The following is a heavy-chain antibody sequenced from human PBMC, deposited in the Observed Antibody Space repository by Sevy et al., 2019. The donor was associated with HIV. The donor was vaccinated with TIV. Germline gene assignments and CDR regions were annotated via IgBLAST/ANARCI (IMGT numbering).Heavy chain of an antibody. CDR2: VSRNGGTP. J-gene: IGHJ4*02. Sequence: GSLRLTCAGSGFTFGGYMMNWVRQAPGRGLEWVARVSRNGGTPEYGDSAKGRFTISRDNSKNTVYLQLKELRAEDTALYYCVKEGRDDFNPYLDFWGQGILVTVSS. CDR1: GFTFGGYM. D-gene: IGHD3-10*01. V-gene: IGHV3-23*01. CDR3: VKEGRDDFNPYLDF.